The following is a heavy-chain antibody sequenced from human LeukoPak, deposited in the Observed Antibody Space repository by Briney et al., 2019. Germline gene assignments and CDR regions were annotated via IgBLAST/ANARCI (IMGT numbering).Heavy chain of an antibody. CDR1: GFTFSSYA. CDR2: ISASGGST. D-gene: IGHD4-17*01. V-gene: IGHV3-23*01. CDR3: ARDGYGDYAFDY. Sequence: GGSLRLSCAASGFTFSSYAMSWVRQAPGKGLEWVSAISASGGSTFYADSVKGRFTISRDNSKNTLYLQMNSLRAEDTAVYYCARDGYGDYAFDYWGQGTLVTVSS. J-gene: IGHJ4*02.